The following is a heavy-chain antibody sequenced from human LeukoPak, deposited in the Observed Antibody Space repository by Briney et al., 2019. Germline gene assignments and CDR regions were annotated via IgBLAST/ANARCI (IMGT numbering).Heavy chain of an antibody. CDR2: ISSSSSYI. Sequence: PGGSLRLSCAASGFTFSSYSMNWVRQAPGKGLQWVSSISSSSSYIYYADSVKGRFTISRDNAKNSLYLQMNSLRAEDTAVYYCARGAGDTPPDVFDIWGQGTMVTVSS. D-gene: IGHD3-10*01. CDR1: GFTFSSYS. V-gene: IGHV3-21*01. J-gene: IGHJ3*02. CDR3: ARGAGDTPPDVFDI.